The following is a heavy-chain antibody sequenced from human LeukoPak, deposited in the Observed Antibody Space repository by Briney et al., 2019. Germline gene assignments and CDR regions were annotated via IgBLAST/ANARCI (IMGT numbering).Heavy chain of an antibody. CDR2: ISAYNGNT. CDR3: ARIAVPQGD. CDR1: GYTVTSYG. D-gene: IGHD6-19*01. Sequence: ASVKVSCKASGYTVTSYGISWVRQAPGQGLEWMGWISAYNGNTNYAQKLQGRVTMTTDTSTSTVYMELSSLRSEDTAVYYCARIAVPQGDWGQGTLVTVSS. V-gene: IGHV1-18*01. J-gene: IGHJ4*02.